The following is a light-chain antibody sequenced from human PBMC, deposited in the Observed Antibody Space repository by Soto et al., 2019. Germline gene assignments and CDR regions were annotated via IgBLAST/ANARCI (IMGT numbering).Light chain of an antibody. CDR2: DAS. CDR3: LQYNGYYRT. Sequence: DIQMTQSPSTLSASVGDKVTITCRASQTISGWLAWYQQRPGKAPNLLIFDASTLESGVPSRFSGSGSGTTFTLTISSLQSDDFATYYCLQYNGYYRTLGQGTKVDIK. J-gene: IGKJ1*01. V-gene: IGKV1-5*01. CDR1: QTISGW.